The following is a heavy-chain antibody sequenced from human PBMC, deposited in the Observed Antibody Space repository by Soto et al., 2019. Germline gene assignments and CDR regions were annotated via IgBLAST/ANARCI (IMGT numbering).Heavy chain of an antibody. V-gene: IGHV2-26*01. CDR2: IFSNDEK. J-gene: IGHJ4*02. D-gene: IGHD3-3*01. CDR1: GFSLSNARMG. CDR3: ARIVTDFWSGYYTLFDY. Sequence: SGPTLVNPPETLTLTCTVSGFSLSNARMGVSWIRQPPGKALEWLAHIFSNDEKSYSASLKSRLTISKDTSKSQVVLTMTNMDPVDTATYYCARIVTDFWSGYYTLFDYWGQGTLVTVSS.